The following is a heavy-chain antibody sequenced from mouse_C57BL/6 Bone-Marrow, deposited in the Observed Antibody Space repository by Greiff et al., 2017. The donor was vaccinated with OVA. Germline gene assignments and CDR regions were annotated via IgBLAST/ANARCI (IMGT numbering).Heavy chain of an antibody. V-gene: IGHV5-4*01. J-gene: IGHJ2*01. CDR3: AREVLGYYFDY. Sequence: VQLKESGGGLVKPGGFLKLSCAASGFTFSSYAMSWVRQTPEKRLEWVATISDGGSYTYYPDNVKGRFTISRDNAKNNLYLQMSHLKSEDTAMYYCAREVLGYYFDYWGQGTTLTVSS. D-gene: IGHD2-14*01. CDR2: ISDGGSYT. CDR1: GFTFSSYA.